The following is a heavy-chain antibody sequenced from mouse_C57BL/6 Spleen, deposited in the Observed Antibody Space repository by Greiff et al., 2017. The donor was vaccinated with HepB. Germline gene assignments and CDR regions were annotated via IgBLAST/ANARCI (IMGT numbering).Heavy chain of an antibody. CDR2: IYPGDGDT. Sequence: VKLMESGAELVKPGASVKISCKASGYAFSSYWMNWVKQRPGKGLEWIGQIYPGDGDTNYNGKFKGKATLTADKSSSTAYMQLSSLTSEDSAVYFCARITTAQAMDYWGQGTSVTVSS. D-gene: IGHD1-1*01. J-gene: IGHJ4*01. V-gene: IGHV1-80*01. CDR3: ARITTAQAMDY. CDR1: GYAFSSYW.